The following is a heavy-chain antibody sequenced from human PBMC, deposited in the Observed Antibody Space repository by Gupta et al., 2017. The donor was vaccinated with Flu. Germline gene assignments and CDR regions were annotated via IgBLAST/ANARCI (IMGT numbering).Heavy chain of an antibody. CDR3: ARTPTTYYSTSSYWYFDL. CDR2: IKQDGSEK. J-gene: IGHJ2*01. D-gene: IGHD3-10*01. Sequence: EVQLVESGGGLVQPGGSLRLSCAASGFPFSSYWMSWVRQAPGKGLEWVANIKQDGSEKYYVDSVKGRFTISRDNAKNSLYLQMNSLRAEDTAVYYCARTPTTYYSTSSYWYFDLWGRGTLVTVSS. V-gene: IGHV3-7*01. CDR1: GFPFSSYW.